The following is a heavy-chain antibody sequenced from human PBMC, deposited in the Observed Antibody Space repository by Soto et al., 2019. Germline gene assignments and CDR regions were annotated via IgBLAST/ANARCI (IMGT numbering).Heavy chain of an antibody. Sequence: PGGSLRLSCAASGFTFSNAWMSWVRQAPGKGLEWVGRIKSKTDGGTTDYAAPVKGRFTISRDDSKNTLYLQMNSLKTEDTAVYYCTRHLDSSGYNFDIWGQGTMVTVSS. D-gene: IGHD3-22*01. CDR2: IKSKTDGGTT. CDR3: TRHLDSSGYNFDI. V-gene: IGHV3-15*01. CDR1: GFTFSNAW. J-gene: IGHJ3*02.